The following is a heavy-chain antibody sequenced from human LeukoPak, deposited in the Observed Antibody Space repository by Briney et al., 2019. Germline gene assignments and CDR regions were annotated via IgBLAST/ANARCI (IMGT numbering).Heavy chain of an antibody. J-gene: IGHJ5*02. V-gene: IGHV4-59*01. Sequence: SETLSLTCTVSGGSISSYYWSWIRQPPGKGLEWIGYIYYSGSTNYNPSLKSRVTISVDTSKNQFSPKLSSVTAADTAVYYCARDSGSSGYYSSYNWFDPWGQGTLVTVSS. CDR3: ARDSGSSGYYSSYNWFDP. D-gene: IGHD3-22*01. CDR2: IYYSGST. CDR1: GGSISSYY.